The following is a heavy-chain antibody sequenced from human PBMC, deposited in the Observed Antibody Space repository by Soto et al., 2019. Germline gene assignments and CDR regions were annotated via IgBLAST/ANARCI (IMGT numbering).Heavy chain of an antibody. CDR3: ARDIVATDGMDV. CDR1: GGSISTYY. V-gene: IGHV4-59*01. J-gene: IGHJ6*02. D-gene: IGHD5-12*01. Sequence: SETLSLTCTVSGGSISTYYWSWIRQPPGKGLEWIGYINYSGNTDYNPSLKSRVTISVDTSKNQFSLKLSSVTAADTAVYYCARDIVATDGMDVWGQGTTVTVSS. CDR2: INYSGNT.